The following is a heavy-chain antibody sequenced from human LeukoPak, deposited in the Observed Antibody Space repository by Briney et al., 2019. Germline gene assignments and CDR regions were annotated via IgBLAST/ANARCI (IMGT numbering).Heavy chain of an antibody. CDR1: GFTFSSYA. Sequence: GGSLRLSCAASGFTFSSYAMSWVRQAQGKGLEWVSDISGSGGSTYYADSVKGRFTISRDNSKNTLYLQMNSLRAEDTAVYYCAKKTMADYYYYGMDVWGQGITVTVSS. V-gene: IGHV3-23*01. J-gene: IGHJ6*02. CDR3: AKKTMADYYYYGMDV. D-gene: IGHD3-10*01. CDR2: ISGSGGST.